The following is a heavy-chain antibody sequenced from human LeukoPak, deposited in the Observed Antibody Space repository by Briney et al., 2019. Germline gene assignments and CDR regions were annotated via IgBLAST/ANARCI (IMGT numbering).Heavy chain of an antibody. D-gene: IGHD4-17*01. J-gene: IGHJ4*02. CDR1: GGTFSSYA. CDR2: IIPILGIA. V-gene: IGHV1-69*04. Sequence: SVKVSCKVSGGTFSSYAISWVRQAPGQGLEWMGRIIPILGIANYAQKFQGRVTITADKSTSTAYMELSSLRSEDTAVYYCARLMTTVTTVPHWGQGTLVTVSS. CDR3: ARLMTTVTTVPH.